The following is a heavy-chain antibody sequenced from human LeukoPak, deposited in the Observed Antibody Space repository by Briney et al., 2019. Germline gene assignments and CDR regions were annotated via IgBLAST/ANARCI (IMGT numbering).Heavy chain of an antibody. Sequence: GASVKVSCKASGYTFTGYYMDWVRQAPGQGLEWMGRINPNSGDTYYAQKFQGRVTMTRDTSISTAYMELSRLRSDDTAIYYCARGDYYDSSGFRWWGQGTLVTVSS. CDR2: INPNSGDT. D-gene: IGHD3-22*01. CDR3: ARGDYYDSSGFRW. J-gene: IGHJ4*02. CDR1: GYTFTGYY. V-gene: IGHV1-2*02.